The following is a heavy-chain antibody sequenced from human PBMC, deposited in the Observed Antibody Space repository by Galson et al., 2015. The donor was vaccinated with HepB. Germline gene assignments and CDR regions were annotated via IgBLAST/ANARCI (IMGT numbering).Heavy chain of an antibody. D-gene: IGHD6-13*01. CDR2: INAGNGNT. Sequence: SVKVSCKASGYTFTSYAMHWVRQAPGQRLEWMGWINAGNGNTKYSQKFQGRVTITRDTSASTAYMELSSLRSEDTAVYYCARGEDSSSWYDGYGMDVWGQGTTVTVSS. J-gene: IGHJ6*02. CDR3: ARGEDSSSWYDGYGMDV. V-gene: IGHV1-3*01. CDR1: GYTFTSYA.